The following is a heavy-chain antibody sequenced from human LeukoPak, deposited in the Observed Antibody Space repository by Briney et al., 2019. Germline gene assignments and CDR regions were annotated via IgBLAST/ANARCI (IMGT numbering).Heavy chain of an antibody. CDR3: ARGGYGGNSGLFDY. V-gene: IGHV1-69*04. J-gene: IGHJ4*02. Sequence: SVKVSCKASGGTFSSYAISWVRQAPGQGLEWMGRIIPILGIANYAQKFQGRVTITADKSTSTAYMELSSLRSEDTAVYYCARGGYGGNSGLFDYWGQGTLVTVSS. CDR2: IIPILGIA. CDR1: GGTFSSYA. D-gene: IGHD4-17*01.